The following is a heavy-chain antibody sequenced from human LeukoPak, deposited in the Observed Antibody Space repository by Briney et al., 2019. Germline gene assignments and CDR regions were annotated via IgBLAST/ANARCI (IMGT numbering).Heavy chain of an antibody. CDR2: ISYDGSNK. V-gene: IGHV3-30*04. J-gene: IGHJ4*02. CDR3: ARDAYYYGSGSYYAYYFDY. Sequence: GRSLRLSSAASGFTFSSYAMHWVRQAPGKGLEWVAVISYDGSNKYYSDSVKGRFTISRDNSKNTLYLQMNSLRAEDTAVYYCARDAYYYGSGSYYAYYFDYWGQGTLVTVSS. CDR1: GFTFSSYA. D-gene: IGHD3-10*01.